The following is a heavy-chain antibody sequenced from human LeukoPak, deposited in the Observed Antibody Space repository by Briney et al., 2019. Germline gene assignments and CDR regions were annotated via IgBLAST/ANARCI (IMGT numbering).Heavy chain of an antibody. D-gene: IGHD3-10*01. CDR1: GGSISSSSYY. V-gene: IGHV4-39*07. J-gene: IGHJ3*02. CDR2: IYYSGST. Sequence: SETLSLTCTVSGGSISSSSYYWGWIRQPPGKGLEWIGSIYYSGSTNYNPSLKSRVTISVDTSKNQFSLKLSSVTAADTAVYYCARGHRGVTMVRGASRRAFDIWGQGTMVTVSS. CDR3: ARGHRGVTMVRGASRRAFDI.